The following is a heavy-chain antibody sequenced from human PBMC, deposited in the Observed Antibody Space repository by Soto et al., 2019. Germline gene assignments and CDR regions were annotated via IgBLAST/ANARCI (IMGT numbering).Heavy chain of an antibody. CDR1: GFTFTSYA. CDR3: AKGDTTMITDYYAMDV. J-gene: IGHJ6*02. CDR2: ISGSGGSE. Sequence: GGSLRLSCAVSGFTFTSYAMTWVRQAPGKGLEWVSAISGSGGSEFYADSVKGRFTISRDNSKNTLYLQMKSLRAEDTALYYCAKGDTTMITDYYAMDVWGQGTTVTVS. D-gene: IGHD5-18*01. V-gene: IGHV3-23*01.